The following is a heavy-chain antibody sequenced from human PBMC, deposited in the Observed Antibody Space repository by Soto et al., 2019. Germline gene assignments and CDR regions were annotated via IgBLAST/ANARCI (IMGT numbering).Heavy chain of an antibody. CDR1: GGTFSSYT. J-gene: IGHJ5*02. V-gene: IGHV1-69*02. CDR2: IIPILGIA. CDR3: ARQDIVVVVAATGWFDP. D-gene: IGHD2-15*01. Sequence: QVQLVQSGAEVKKPGSSVKVSCKASGGTFSSYTISWVRQAPGQGLEWMGRIIPILGIANYEQKFQGRVTITADKSTSTAYMELSSLRSEDTAVYYCARQDIVVVVAATGWFDPWGQGTLVTVSS.